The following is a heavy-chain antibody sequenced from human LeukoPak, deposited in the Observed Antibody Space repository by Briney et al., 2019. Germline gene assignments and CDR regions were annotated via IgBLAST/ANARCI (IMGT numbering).Heavy chain of an antibody. D-gene: IGHD3-9*01. V-gene: IGHV4-59*08. CDR1: GGSISSYY. CDR2: IYYSGST. CDR3: ARQEGPTLRHFDWFPRGDAFDI. Sequence: SETLSLTCTVSGGSISSYYWSWIRQPPGKGLEWIGYIYYSGSTNYNPSLKSRVTISVDTSKNQFSLKLSSVTAADTAVYYCARQEGPTLRHFDWFPRGDAFDIWGQGTMVTVSS. J-gene: IGHJ3*02.